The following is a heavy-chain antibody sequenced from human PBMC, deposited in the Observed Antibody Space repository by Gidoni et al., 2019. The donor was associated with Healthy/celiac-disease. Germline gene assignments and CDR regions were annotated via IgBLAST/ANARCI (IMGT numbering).Heavy chain of an antibody. J-gene: IGHJ4*02. CDR1: GGSISSSSYY. V-gene: IGHV4-39*01. D-gene: IGHD3-10*01. CDR2: IYYSGST. Sequence: QLQLQESGPGLVKPSETLSLTCTVSGGSISSSSYYWGLIRQPPGKGLEWIGSIYYSGSTYYNPSLKSRVTISVDTSKNQFSLKLSSVTAADTAVYYCARHKRITMVRGEYYLDYWGQGTLVTVSS. CDR3: ARHKRITMVRGEYYLDY.